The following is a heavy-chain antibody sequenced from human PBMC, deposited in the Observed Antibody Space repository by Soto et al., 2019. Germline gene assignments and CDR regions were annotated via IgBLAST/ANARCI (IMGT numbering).Heavy chain of an antibody. V-gene: IGHV3-23*01. J-gene: IGHJ4*02. D-gene: IGHD4-17*01. Sequence: EVQLLESGGGLVQPGGSLRLSCAASGFIFSTYAMTWVRQAPGKGPEWVSSIDGSGGTTYYADSVQGRFTISRDNSKNTLVLQVSSLTSEDPAVYYWALTPVTTYNRDYWGQGALVAVS. CDR3: ALTPVTTYNRDY. CDR1: GFIFSTYA. CDR2: IDGSGGTT.